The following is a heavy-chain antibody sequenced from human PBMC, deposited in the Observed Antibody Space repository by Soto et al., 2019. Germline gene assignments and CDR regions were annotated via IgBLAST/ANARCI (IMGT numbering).Heavy chain of an antibody. CDR2: IASSGSPK. CDR3: ARGRGWPHWYFDL. J-gene: IGHJ2*01. D-gene: IGHD6-19*01. Sequence: EVQLVESGGGLVQPGGSLRLSCTASGMTFDTYSMNWVRQAPGKGLEWISYIASSGSPKYYADSVKGRFTISRDNGKTSLSLVTKSLTIQDTAVYYCARGRGWPHWYFDLLGRGTLVTSAS. V-gene: IGHV3-48*01. CDR1: GMTFDTYS.